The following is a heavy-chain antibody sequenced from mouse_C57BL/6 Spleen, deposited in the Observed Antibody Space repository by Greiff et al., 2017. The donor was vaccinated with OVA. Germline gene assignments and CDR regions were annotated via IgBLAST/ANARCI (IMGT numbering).Heavy chain of an antibody. V-gene: IGHV1-20*01. D-gene: IGHD2-3*01. J-gene: IGHJ4*01. Sequence: EVQLQQSGPELVKPGDSVKISCKASGYSFTGYFMNWVMQSHGKSLEWIGRINPYNGDTFYNQKFKGKATLTVDKSSSTAHMELRSLTSEDSADYYCARDYDVYSMDYWGQGTSVTVSS. CDR1: GYSFTGYF. CDR2: INPYNGDT. CDR3: ARDYDVYSMDY.